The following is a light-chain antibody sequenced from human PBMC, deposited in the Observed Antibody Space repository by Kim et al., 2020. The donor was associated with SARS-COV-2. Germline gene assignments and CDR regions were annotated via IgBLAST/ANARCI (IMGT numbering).Light chain of an antibody. V-gene: IGLV1-44*01. J-gene: IGLJ2*01. Sequence: GKRVTISCSGSSSNIGSNTVNWYRQLPGTAPKLLIYTNNQRPSGVPDRFSGSKSGTSASLAISGLQSEDEADYYCAAWDDSLNGVVFGGGTQLTVL. CDR3: AAWDDSLNGVV. CDR1: SSNIGSNT. CDR2: TNN.